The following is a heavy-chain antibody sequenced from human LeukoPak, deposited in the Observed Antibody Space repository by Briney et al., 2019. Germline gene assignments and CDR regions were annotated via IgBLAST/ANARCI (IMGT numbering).Heavy chain of an antibody. D-gene: IGHD6-13*01. Sequence: SETLSLTCTVSGGSISSYCWSWIRQPPGKGLEWIGYIYYSGSTYYNPSLKSRVTISVDTSKNQFSLNLTSVTAADTAVYYCARAVRGEQQLVWRDYYMDVWGKGTTVTVSS. CDR2: IYYSGST. CDR3: ARAVRGEQQLVWRDYYMDV. CDR1: GGSISSYC. V-gene: IGHV4-59*01. J-gene: IGHJ6*03.